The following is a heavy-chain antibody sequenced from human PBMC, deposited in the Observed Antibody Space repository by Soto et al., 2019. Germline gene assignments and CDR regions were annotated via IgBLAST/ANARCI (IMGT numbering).Heavy chain of an antibody. CDR3: ARRTDYYDSSGYYPYFDY. D-gene: IGHD3-22*01. Sequence: SETLSLTCAVSGGSISSGGYSWSWIRQPPGKGLEWIGYIYHSGSTYYNPSLKSRVTISVDRSKNQFSLKLSSVTAADTAVYYCARRTDYYDSSGYYPYFDYWGQGTLVTVSS. J-gene: IGHJ4*02. V-gene: IGHV4-30-2*01. CDR2: IYHSGST. CDR1: GGSISSGGYS.